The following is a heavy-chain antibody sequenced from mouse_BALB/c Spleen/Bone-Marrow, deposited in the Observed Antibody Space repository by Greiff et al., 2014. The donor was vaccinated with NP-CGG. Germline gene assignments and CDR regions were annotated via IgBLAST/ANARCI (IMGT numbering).Heavy chain of an antibody. J-gene: IGHJ3*01. D-gene: IGHD2-2*01. CDR2: INPNSDYT. CDR3: AREVYGSWFSY. V-gene: IGHV1-4*01. CDR1: GYTFTYYT. Sequence: VQVVESGAELARPGASVKMSCKASGYTFTYYTMYWVKQRPGQGLEWIGYINPNSDYTNYNQKFKDKATLTADKSSSTAYMQLSSLTSEDSAVYYCAREVYGSWFSYWGQGTLVTVSA.